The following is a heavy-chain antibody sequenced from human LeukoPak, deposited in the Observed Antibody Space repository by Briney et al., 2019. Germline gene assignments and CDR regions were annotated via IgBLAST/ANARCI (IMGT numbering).Heavy chain of an antibody. CDR3: ASSGSYRFDY. V-gene: IGHV3-48*02. J-gene: IGHJ4*02. Sequence: GGSLRLSCAASGFTFNTYTMNWVRQAPGEGLEWVSYISGSSGIIDYADSVRGRFTISRDNAKNSLYLQMNSLRDEDTAVYYCASSGSYRFDYWGQGTLVTVSS. D-gene: IGHD1-26*01. CDR2: ISGSSGII. CDR1: GFTFNTYT.